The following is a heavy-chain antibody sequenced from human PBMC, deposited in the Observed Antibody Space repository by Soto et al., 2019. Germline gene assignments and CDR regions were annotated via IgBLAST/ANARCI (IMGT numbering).Heavy chain of an antibody. CDR3: AKAQEASGNVNSYLDY. D-gene: IGHD2-15*01. CDR2: ITGSGDVS. Sequence: VQLLQSGGGLIQPGGSLSLSCTTSGFTFSNYAMTWVRQAPGKGLEGVSVITGSGDVSYVTDRFKGRFTVSRDNSRNTLFLDMSRLRADDTAVYFCAKAQEASGNVNSYLDYWGQGIRVTVSP. J-gene: IGHJ4*02. V-gene: IGHV3-23*01. CDR1: GFTFSNYA.